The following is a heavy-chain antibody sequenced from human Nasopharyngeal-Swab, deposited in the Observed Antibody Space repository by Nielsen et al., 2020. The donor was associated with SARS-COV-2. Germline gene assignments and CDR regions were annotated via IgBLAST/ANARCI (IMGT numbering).Heavy chain of an antibody. CDR1: GYIFTSYW. J-gene: IGHJ6*03. V-gene: IGHV5-10-1*01. Sequence: GESLKISCKVSGYIFTSYWISWVRQMPGKGLEWMGRIDPTDSYTNYSPSFQGHVTISADKSLSTAYLQWSNLKASDTAMYYCARRWYHYYFMDVWGKGTTVTVSS. CDR3: ARRWYHYYFMDV. CDR2: IDPTDSYT. D-gene: IGHD6-13*01.